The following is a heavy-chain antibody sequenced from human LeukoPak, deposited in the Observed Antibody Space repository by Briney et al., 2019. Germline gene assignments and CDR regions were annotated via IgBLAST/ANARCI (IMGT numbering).Heavy chain of an antibody. D-gene: IGHD4-17*01. J-gene: IGHJ4*02. CDR1: GYTFTSYP. CDR3: VRDWADGDYGVDY. Sequence: ASVKVSCKASGYTFTSYPMHWVRQAPGQRLEWMGWINTGNGNTKYSQKFQGRFTITRDTSASTAYMELSSLRSEDTAVYYCVRDWADGDYGVDYWGQGTLVTVSS. V-gene: IGHV1-3*04. CDR2: INTGNGNT.